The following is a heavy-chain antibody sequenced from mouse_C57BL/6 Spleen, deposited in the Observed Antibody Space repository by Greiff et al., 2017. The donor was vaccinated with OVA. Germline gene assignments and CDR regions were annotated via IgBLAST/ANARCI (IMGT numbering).Heavy chain of an antibody. V-gene: IGHV5-16*01. CDR3: ARNYYGSIGSLFDD. J-gene: IGHJ2*01. D-gene: IGHD1-1*01. CDR2: INYDGSCT. CDR1: GFTFSDYY. Sequence: EVKLVESEGGLVKPGGSMKLSCTASGFTFSDYYMAWVSQIPEKGLEWVANINYDGSCTYYLDSLKSRFIFSRDNAKNILYLQMSSPKSEDTATDYCARNYYGSIGSLFDDWGKGTTLTVSS.